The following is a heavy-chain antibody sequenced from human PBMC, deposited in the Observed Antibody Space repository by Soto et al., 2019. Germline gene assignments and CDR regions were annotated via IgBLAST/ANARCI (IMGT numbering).Heavy chain of an antibody. CDR2: SVVGSGNT. V-gene: IGHV1-58*01. CDR1: GFTFTSSA. D-gene: IGHD1-1*01. Sequence: ASVKVSCKASGFTFTSSAVQWVRQARGQRLEWIGWSVVGSGNTNYAQKFPERVTITRAMSTSTAYMELSSLRSEDTAVYYCAVNVPGTKYPEAFDIWGQGTLATVSS. J-gene: IGHJ3*02. CDR3: AVNVPGTKYPEAFDI.